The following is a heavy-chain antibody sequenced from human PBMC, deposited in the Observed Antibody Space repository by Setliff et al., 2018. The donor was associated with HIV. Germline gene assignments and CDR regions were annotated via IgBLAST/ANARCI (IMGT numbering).Heavy chain of an antibody. Sequence: SETLSLTCTVSGYSISGGYYWGWIRQPPGKGLEWIGSIYHSGSTYYNPSLKSRVTISVDTSKNQFSLKLSSVTAADAAVYFCARGLSSPFATGLWGQGTLVTVSS. CDR1: GYSISGGYY. CDR2: IYHSGST. D-gene: IGHD6-13*01. J-gene: IGHJ4*02. CDR3: ARGLSSPFATGL. V-gene: IGHV4-38-2*02.